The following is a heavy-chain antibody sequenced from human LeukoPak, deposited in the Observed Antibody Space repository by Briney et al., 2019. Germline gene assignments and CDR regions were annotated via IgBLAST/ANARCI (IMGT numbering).Heavy chain of an antibody. J-gene: IGHJ3*02. CDR1: GGTFSSYA. D-gene: IGHD3-22*01. CDR2: IIPILGTA. Sequence: SVKVSCKASGGTFSSYAISWVRQAPGQGLEWMGGIIPILGTANYAQKFQGRVTITTDESTSTAYMELSSLRPEDTAVYYCARGYYDSSGYYYYAFDIWGQGTMVTVSS. V-gene: IGHV1-69*05. CDR3: ARGYYDSSGYYYYAFDI.